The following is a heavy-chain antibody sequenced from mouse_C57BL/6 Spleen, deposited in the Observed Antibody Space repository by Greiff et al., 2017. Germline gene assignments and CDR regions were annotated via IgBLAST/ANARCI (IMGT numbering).Heavy chain of an antibody. D-gene: IGHD1-1*01. Sequence: VKLQQPGAELVKPGASVKLSCKASGYTFTSYWMHWVKQRPGRGLEWIGRIDPNSGGTKYNEKFKSKATLTVDKHSSTAYMQLSSLTSEDSAVYYGAMGDYYGSSDGYWGQGTTLTVSS. CDR1: GYTFTSYW. J-gene: IGHJ2*01. CDR2: IDPNSGGT. CDR3: AMGDYYGSSDGY. V-gene: IGHV1-72*01.